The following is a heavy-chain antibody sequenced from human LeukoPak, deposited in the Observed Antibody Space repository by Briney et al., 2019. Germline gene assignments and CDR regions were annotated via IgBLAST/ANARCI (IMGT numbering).Heavy chain of an antibody. Sequence: SEALSLTCAVSGASISSSNYYWGWVRQSPGKGLEWIGNIYSSGNTYYNASLKSRVTMYIDTSKNQFSLKLSSVTAADTAMYYCAKSNGYGLIDYWGQGTLVTVSS. CDR1: GASISSSNYY. J-gene: IGHJ4*02. V-gene: IGHV4-39*01. D-gene: IGHD5-12*01. CDR2: IYSSGNT. CDR3: AKSNGYGLIDY.